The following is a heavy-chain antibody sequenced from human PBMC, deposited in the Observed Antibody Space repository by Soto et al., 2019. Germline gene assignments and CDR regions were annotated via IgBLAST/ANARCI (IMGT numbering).Heavy chain of an antibody. J-gene: IGHJ4*02. V-gene: IGHV1-18*01. Sequence: ASVKVSCKASGYTFTSYGISWVRQAPGQGLEWMGWISAYNGNTNYAQKLQGRVTMTTDTSTSTAYMELRSLRSDDTAVYYCARVGSGYDFFLAYYFDYWGQGTLVTVSS. D-gene: IGHD5-12*01. CDR3: ARVGSGYDFFLAYYFDY. CDR2: ISAYNGNT. CDR1: GYTFTSYG.